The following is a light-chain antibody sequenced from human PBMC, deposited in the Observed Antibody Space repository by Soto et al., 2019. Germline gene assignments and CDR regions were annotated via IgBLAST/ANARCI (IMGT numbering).Light chain of an antibody. J-gene: IGLJ2*01. CDR2: EVS. Sequence: QSALTQPASVSGSPGQSITISCTGTSSDVGGYNYVSWYQVKPGKVPKLMIFEVSNRPSGVSNRFSGSKLGNTASLTISGLQAEDEADYYCTSYATTSTLVFGGGTKLTVL. V-gene: IGLV2-14*01. CDR3: TSYATTSTLV. CDR1: SSDVGGYNY.